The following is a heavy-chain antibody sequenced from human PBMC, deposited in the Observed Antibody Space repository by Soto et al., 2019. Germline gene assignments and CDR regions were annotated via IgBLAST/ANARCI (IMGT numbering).Heavy chain of an antibody. CDR1: GFTVSSNY. D-gene: IGHD3-22*01. J-gene: IGHJ4*02. CDR3: VREVEVYFSSSDYQYPS. Sequence: GGSLRLSCAASGFTVSSNYMSWVRQAPGKGLEWVSVIYSGGSTYYADSVKGRFTISRDNSKNTLYLQMNSLRAEDTAVYFCVREVEVYFSSSDYQYPSWGRGTLVTVSS. CDR2: IYSGGST. V-gene: IGHV3-53*01.